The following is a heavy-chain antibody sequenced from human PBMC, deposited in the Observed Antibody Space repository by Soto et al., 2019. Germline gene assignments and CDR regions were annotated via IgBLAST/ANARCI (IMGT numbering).Heavy chain of an antibody. CDR1: GFTFSSYD. D-gene: IGHD4-17*01. CDR3: ARTNTTVTTWYFDL. V-gene: IGHV3-13*01. Sequence: EVQLVESGGGLVQPGGSLRLSCAASGFTFSSYDMHWVRQATGKGLEWVSDIGTAGDTYYPGSVKGRFTISSENAKNSLYLQMNSMRAGDTAVYYCARTNTTVTTWYFDLWGRGTLVTVSS. J-gene: IGHJ2*01. CDR2: IGTAGDT.